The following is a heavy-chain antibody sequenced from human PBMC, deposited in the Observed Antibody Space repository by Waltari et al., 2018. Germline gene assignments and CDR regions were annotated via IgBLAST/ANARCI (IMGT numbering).Heavy chain of an antibody. CDR2: IIPIFGTA. CDR3: ARERDYYDSSGYYSKFDY. D-gene: IGHD3-22*01. J-gene: IGHJ4*02. Sequence: QVQLVQSGAEVKKPGSSVKVSCKASGGTFSSYAISWVRQAPGQGLEWMGGIIPIFGTANYAQKFQGRVTITTDESTSTAYMELSSLRSEDTAVYYCARERDYYDSSGYYSKFDYWGQGTLVTVSS. V-gene: IGHV1-69*05. CDR1: GGTFSSYA.